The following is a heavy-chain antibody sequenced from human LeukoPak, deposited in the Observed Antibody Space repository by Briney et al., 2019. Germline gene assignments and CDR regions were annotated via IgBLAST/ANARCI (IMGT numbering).Heavy chain of an antibody. CDR3: ARARSSGYKVIPPEFDY. V-gene: IGHV3-11*01. Sequence: GGSLRLSCAASGFTFSDYYMSWIRQAPGKGLEWVSYISSSGSTIYYADSVKGRFTISRDNDKSSLYLQMNSLRAEDTAVYYCARARSSGYKVIPPEFDYWGQGTLVTVSS. J-gene: IGHJ4*02. CDR2: ISSSGSTI. CDR1: GFTFSDYY. D-gene: IGHD3-22*01.